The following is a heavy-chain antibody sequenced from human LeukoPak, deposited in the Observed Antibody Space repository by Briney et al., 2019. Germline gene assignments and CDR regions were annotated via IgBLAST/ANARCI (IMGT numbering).Heavy chain of an antibody. J-gene: IGHJ4*02. CDR2: INHSGST. CDR3: ARAPNCSSTSCYYDY. CDR1: GGSFSGYY. V-gene: IGHV4-34*01. Sequence: PSETLSLTCAVYGGSFSGYYWSWIRQPPGKGLEWIGEINHSGSTNYNPSLKSRVTISVDTSKNQFSLKLSSVTAADTAVCYCARAPNCSSTSCYYDYWGQGTLVTVSS. D-gene: IGHD2-2*01.